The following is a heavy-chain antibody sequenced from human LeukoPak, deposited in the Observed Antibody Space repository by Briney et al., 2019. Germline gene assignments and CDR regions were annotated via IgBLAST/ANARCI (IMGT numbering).Heavy chain of an antibody. CDR3: ARANWSYGMDV. CDR1: GGSISSYY. Sequence: SETLSLTCTVSGGSISSYYWSWTRQPPGKGLEWIGYIYYSGSTNYNPSLKSRGTISVDTSKNQFSLKLSSVTAADTAVYYCARANWSYGMDVWGKGTTVTVSS. D-gene: IGHD1-1*01. CDR2: IYYSGST. J-gene: IGHJ6*04. V-gene: IGHV4-59*01.